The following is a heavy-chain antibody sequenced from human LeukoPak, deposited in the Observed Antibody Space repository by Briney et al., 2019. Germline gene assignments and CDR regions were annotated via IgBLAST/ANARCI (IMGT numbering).Heavy chain of an antibody. CDR1: GFTFSSYE. CDR2: ISSSGSTI. CDR3: ARTKDCSSTSCYGAEFDY. D-gene: IGHD2-2*01. J-gene: IGHJ4*02. V-gene: IGHV3-48*03. Sequence: GRSLRLSCAASGFTFSSYEMNWVRQAPGKGLEWVSYISSSGSTIYYADSVKGRFTISRDNAKNSLYLQMNSLRAEDTAVYYCARTKDCSSTSCYGAEFDYWGQGTLVTVSS.